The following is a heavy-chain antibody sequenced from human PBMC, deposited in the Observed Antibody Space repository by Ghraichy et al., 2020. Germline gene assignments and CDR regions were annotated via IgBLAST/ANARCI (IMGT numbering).Heavy chain of an antibody. CDR3: ARDRSAIRGHDAFDI. V-gene: IGHV3-11*04. CDR1: GFTFSDYY. CDR2: ISSSGSTI. D-gene: IGHD2-2*02. Sequence: GGSLRLSCAASGFTFSDYYMSWIRQAPGKGLEWFSYISSSGSTIYYADSVKGRFTISRDNAKNSLYLQMNSLRAEDTAVYYCARDRSAIRGHDAFDIWGQGTMVTVSS. J-gene: IGHJ3*02.